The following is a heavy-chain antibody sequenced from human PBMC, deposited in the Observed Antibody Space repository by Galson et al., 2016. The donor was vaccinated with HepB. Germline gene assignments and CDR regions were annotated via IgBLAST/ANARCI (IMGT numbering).Heavy chain of an antibody. CDR1: GFTFSGYG. Sequence: SLRLSCAVSGFTFSGYGMNWVRQAPGKGLEWVSCISSGSTYITYADSVKGRFTISSDNAKNSLYLQMNSLRDEDTAVYYCARVRGSYHGGAFDIWGQGTMVTVSS. CDR3: ARVRGSYHGGAFDI. D-gene: IGHD1-26*01. J-gene: IGHJ3*02. CDR2: ISSGSTYI. V-gene: IGHV3-21*01.